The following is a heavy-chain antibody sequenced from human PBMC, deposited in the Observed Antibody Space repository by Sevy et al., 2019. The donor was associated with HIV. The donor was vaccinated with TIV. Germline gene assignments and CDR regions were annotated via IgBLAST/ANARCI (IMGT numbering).Heavy chain of an antibody. CDR3: ARGNSGSFDY. D-gene: IGHD3-22*01. V-gene: IGHV3-9*01. CDR1: GFTFDDYA. J-gene: IGHJ4*02. Sequence: GGSLRLSCAASGFTFDDYAMHWVRQAPGKGLEWVSGISWNSGSIGYADSVKGRFTISRDNAKNSLYLQMNSLRPGDTAVYYCARGNSGSFDYWGQGTLVTVSS. CDR2: ISWNSGSI.